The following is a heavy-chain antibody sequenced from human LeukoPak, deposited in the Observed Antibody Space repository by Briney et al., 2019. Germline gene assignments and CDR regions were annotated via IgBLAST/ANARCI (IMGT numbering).Heavy chain of an antibody. CDR1: GGSISFY. CDR3: ARHSDRWRYAMDV. D-gene: IGHD1-26*01. CDR2: IYQNGST. Sequence: SETLSLTCTVSGGSISFYWSWFRQSPGKGLEWIGQIYQNGSTDYNPSLRSRVTISRDTSKNQFSLQLTSVTAADTAVYYCARHSDRWRYAMDVWGQGTTVTVSS. V-gene: IGHV4-59*08. J-gene: IGHJ6*02.